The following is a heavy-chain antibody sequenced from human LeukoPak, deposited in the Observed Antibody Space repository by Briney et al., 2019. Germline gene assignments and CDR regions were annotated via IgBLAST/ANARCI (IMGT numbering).Heavy chain of an antibody. D-gene: IGHD3-22*01. CDR2: INAGNGNT. CDR3: ARYWYYYDSSGYYFSYFDY. J-gene: IGHJ4*02. Sequence: GASVKVSCKASGYTFTGFYMHWVRQAPGQRLEWMGWINAGNGNTKYSQKFQGRVTITRDTSASTAYMELSSLRSEDTAVYYCARYWYYYDSSGYYFSYFDYWGQGTLVTVSS. CDR1: GYTFTGFY. V-gene: IGHV1-3*01.